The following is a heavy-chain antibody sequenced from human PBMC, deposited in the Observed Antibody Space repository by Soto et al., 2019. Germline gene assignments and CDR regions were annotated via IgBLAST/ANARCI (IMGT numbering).Heavy chain of an antibody. CDR1: GDSVSSNGAT. J-gene: IGHJ4*02. Sequence: SQTLSLTCAISGDSVSSNGATWNRIRQSPSRGLEWLGRTYHRSDWYNDYAVSVESRITIKPDTSKNQFSLHLNSVTPEDTALHYCARDVNRNFDYWGQGTLVTVSS. CDR2: TYHRSDWYN. V-gene: IGHV6-1*01. D-gene: IGHD3-16*02. CDR3: ARDVNRNFDY.